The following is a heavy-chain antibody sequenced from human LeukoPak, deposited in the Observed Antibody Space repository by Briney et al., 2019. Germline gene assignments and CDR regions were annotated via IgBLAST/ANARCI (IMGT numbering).Heavy chain of an antibody. V-gene: IGHV4-30-2*01. CDR3: ARGRYYFDY. D-gene: IGHD4-17*01. CDR2: IDHSGST. Sequence: SETLSLTCTVSGDSISSGGYYWSWIRQPPGKGLEWIGYIDHSGSTYHNPSLKSRDTISVDTSKNQFSLKLSSVTAADTAVYYCARGRYYFDYWGQGTLVTVSS. CDR1: GDSISSGGYY. J-gene: IGHJ4*02.